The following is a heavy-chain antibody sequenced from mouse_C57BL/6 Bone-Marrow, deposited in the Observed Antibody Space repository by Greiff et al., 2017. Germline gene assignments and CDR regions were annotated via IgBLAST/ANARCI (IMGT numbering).Heavy chain of an antibody. Sequence: EVKLMESGPVLVKPGASVKMSCKASGYTFTDYYMNWVKQSHGKSLEWIGVINPYNGGTSYNQKFKGKATLTVDKSSSTAYMELNSLTSEDSAVYYCGEGNWFAYWGQGTLVTVSA. CDR2: INPYNGGT. CDR1: GYTFTDYY. CDR3: GEGNWFAY. J-gene: IGHJ3*01. V-gene: IGHV1-19*01.